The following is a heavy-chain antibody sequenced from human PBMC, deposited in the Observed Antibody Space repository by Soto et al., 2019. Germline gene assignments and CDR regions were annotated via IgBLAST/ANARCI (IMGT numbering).Heavy chain of an antibody. CDR3: AKDGGGCTNGVCYTSYYYMDV. J-gene: IGHJ6*03. Sequence: PGGSLRLSCAASGFTFSSYAMSWVRQAPGKGLEWVSAISGSGGSTYYADSVKGRFTISRDNSKNTLYLQMNSLRAEDTAVYYCAKDGGGCTNGVCYTSYYYMDVWGKGTTVTVSS. CDR1: GFTFSSYA. D-gene: IGHD2-8*01. V-gene: IGHV3-23*01. CDR2: ISGSGGST.